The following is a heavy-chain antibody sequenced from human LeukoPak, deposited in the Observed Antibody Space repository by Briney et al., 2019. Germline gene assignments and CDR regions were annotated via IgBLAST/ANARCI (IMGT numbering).Heavy chain of an antibody. V-gene: IGHV4-34*01. J-gene: IGHJ4*02. D-gene: IGHD6-13*01. Sequence: SETLSLTCAVYGGSFSGYYWSWIRQPPGKGLEWIGEINHSGSTNYNPSLKSRVTISVDTSKNQFSLKLSSVTAADTAVYYCARHRAAQYSSSWYSYWGQGTLVTVSS. CDR1: GGSFSGYY. CDR3: ARHRAAQYSSSWYSY. CDR2: INHSGST.